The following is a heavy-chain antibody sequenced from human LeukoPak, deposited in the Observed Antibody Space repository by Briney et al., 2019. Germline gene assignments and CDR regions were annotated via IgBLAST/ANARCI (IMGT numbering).Heavy chain of an antibody. J-gene: IGHJ4*02. CDR1: RFTFSSYS. D-gene: IGHD3-10*01. CDR3: ARDRRLYYYGSGIKTT. Sequence: GGSLRLSCAASRFTFSSYSMNWVRHAPGKGLEWVSSISSSSSYIYYADSVKGRFTISRDNAKNSLYLQMNSLRAEDTAVYYCARDRRLYYYGSGIKTTWGQGTLVTVSS. V-gene: IGHV3-21*01. CDR2: ISSSSSYI.